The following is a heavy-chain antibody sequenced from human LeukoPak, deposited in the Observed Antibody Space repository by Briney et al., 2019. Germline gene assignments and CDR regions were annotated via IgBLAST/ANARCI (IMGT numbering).Heavy chain of an antibody. CDR1: GFTFSGYG. J-gene: IGHJ4*02. D-gene: IGHD6-19*01. V-gene: IGHV3-30*02. Sequence: GGSLRLSCAASGFTFSGYGMHWVRQAPGKGLEWVAFIRYDGNDKYYADSVKGRFTISRDNSKNTLFLQMNSLRAEDTAVYYCAKEQWPRYLDYWGQGTLVTVSS. CDR2: IRYDGNDK. CDR3: AKEQWPRYLDY.